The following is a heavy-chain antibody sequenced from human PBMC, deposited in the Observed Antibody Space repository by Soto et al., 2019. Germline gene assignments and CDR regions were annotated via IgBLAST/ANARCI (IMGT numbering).Heavy chain of an antibody. CDR2: ISGTTKYI. CDR3: ARSVLFRGLNRAFDI. Sequence: EVQLVESGGGLVKPGGSLRPSCSASGFTFSSFNMHWVRQAPGKGLEWVSSISGTTKYIYYGDSVKGRFTISRDNAENSMFLQMNSLRVEDTAVYYCARSVLFRGLNRAFDIWGQGTLVTVSS. J-gene: IGHJ3*02. V-gene: IGHV3-21*01. CDR1: GFTFSSFN. D-gene: IGHD3-10*01.